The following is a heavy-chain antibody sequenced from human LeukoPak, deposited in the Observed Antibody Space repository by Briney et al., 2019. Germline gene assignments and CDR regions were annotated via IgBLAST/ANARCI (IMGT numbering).Heavy chain of an antibody. V-gene: IGHV3-21*01. CDR3: ARGPISVVAALGIFGY. D-gene: IGHD2-15*01. Sequence: PGGSLRLSCAASGFTFSNYSMNWVRQAPGKGLEWVSSISGSSSYIYYADSVKGRFTISRDNAKNSLYLQMNSLRAEDTAVYYCARGPISVVAALGIFGYWGRGTLVTVSS. J-gene: IGHJ4*02. CDR2: ISGSSSYI. CDR1: GFTFSNYS.